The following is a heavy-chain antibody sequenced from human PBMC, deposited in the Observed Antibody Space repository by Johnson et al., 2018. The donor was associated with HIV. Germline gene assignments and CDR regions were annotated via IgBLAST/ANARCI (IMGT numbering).Heavy chain of an antibody. Sequence: VQLVESVGGVVQPGRSLRLSCAASGFTFNDYGMHWVRQAPGKGLEWVAVISYDGTNEYYADSVKGRFTISRDNSTNTLYLQMNSLRAEDTAVYYCAKDGTMTWAFDIWGQGTMVTVSS. D-gene: IGHD1-7*01. V-gene: IGHV3-30-3*01. CDR3: AKDGTMTWAFDI. CDR2: ISYDGTNE. J-gene: IGHJ3*02. CDR1: GFTFNDYG.